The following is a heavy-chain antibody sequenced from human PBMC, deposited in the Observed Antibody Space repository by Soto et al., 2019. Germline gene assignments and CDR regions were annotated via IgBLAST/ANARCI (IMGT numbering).Heavy chain of an antibody. J-gene: IGHJ4*02. V-gene: IGHV4-31*03. CDR3: ARETGPAAGLFDY. CDR1: GGSISSGGYY. D-gene: IGHD6-13*01. Sequence: SETLSLTCTVSGGSISSGGYYWSWIRQHPGKGLEWIGYIYYSGSTYYNPSLKSRVTISVDTSKNQFSLKLSSVTAADTAVYYCARETGPAAGLFDYWGQGTLVTVSS. CDR2: IYYSGST.